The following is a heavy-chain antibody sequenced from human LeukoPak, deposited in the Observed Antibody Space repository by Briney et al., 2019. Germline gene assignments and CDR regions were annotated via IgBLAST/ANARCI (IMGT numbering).Heavy chain of an antibody. V-gene: IGHV3-48*03. J-gene: IGHJ5*02. CDR3: ASLYGSGPNWFDP. Sequence: GGSLRLSCAASGFTFSNYEMNWVRQAPGKGLEWVSYISSSGGTMYYADSVKGRFTISRDNAKNSLYLQMNSLRAEDTAVYYCASLYGSGPNWFDPWGQGTLVTVSS. D-gene: IGHD3-10*01. CDR1: GFTFSNYE. CDR2: ISSSGGTM.